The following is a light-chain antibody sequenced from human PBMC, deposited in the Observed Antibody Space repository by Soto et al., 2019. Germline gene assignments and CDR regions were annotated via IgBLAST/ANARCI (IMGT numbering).Light chain of an antibody. CDR2: DVS. V-gene: IGLV2-14*01. CDR3: SSYTRTSTRV. Sequence: QSALTQPASVSGSPGQSITISCTGTSSDVGGYNYVSWYQQHPGKAPKLMIYDVSNRPSGVSSRFSGSKSGNTASLIISGLQAEDEADYYCSSYTRTSTRVFGTGTKVTVL. J-gene: IGLJ1*01. CDR1: SSDVGGYNY.